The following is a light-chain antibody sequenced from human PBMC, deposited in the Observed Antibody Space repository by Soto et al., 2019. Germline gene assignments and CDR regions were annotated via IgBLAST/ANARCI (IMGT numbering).Light chain of an antibody. CDR2: DIS. CDR3: TSYTSSSTLGV. J-gene: IGLJ1*01. Sequence: SVLTQPSSLSGSPGQSTTISCTGASSEFGAYNYVSWYQQHPGKAPKLMIYDISNRPSRVSDRFSGSKSGNTASLTISGLQADDEADYYCTSYTSSSTLGVFGTGTKVTVL. V-gene: IGLV2-14*01. CDR1: SSEFGAYNY.